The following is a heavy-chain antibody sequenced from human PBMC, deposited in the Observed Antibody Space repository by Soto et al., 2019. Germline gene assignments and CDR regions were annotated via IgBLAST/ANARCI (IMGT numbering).Heavy chain of an antibody. CDR1: GFTFSSYA. CDR3: VRVINYYDSSGSISSYYFDY. Sequence: QVQLVESGGGVVQPGRSLRLSCAASGFTFSSYAMHWVRQAPGKGLEWVAVISYDGSNKYYADSVKGRFTISRDNSKNTLYLQRNGLRAEDTAVYYCVRVINYYDSSGSISSYYFDYWGHGTLVTVSS. V-gene: IGHV3-30-3*01. D-gene: IGHD3-22*01. CDR2: ISYDGSNK. J-gene: IGHJ4*01.